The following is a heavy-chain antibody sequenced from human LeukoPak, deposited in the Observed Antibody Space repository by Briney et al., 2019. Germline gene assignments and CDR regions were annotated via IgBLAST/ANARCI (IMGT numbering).Heavy chain of an antibody. CDR2: IYYTGGT. V-gene: IGHV4-59*08. Sequence: SETLSLTCTVSGGSIGSNYWTWIRHPPGKGLEYIGYIYYTGGTNYNPSLKSRVTISVDTSKNQFSLKLTSVTAADTAVYFCAKYGNSGWVIDNWGQGTLVTVSS. CDR1: GGSIGSNY. J-gene: IGHJ4*02. CDR3: AKYGNSGWVIDN. D-gene: IGHD6-19*01.